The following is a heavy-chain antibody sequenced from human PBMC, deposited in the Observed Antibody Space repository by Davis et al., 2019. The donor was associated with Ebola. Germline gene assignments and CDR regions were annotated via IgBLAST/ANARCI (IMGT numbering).Heavy chain of an antibody. CDR3: AREYGGNFDY. Sequence: SETLSLTCTVSGGSISSGGYYWSWIRQHPGKGLEWIGYIYYSGSTYYNPSLKSRVTISVDTSKNQFSLKLSSVTAADTAVYYCAREYGGNFDYWGQGTLVTVSS. V-gene: IGHV4-31*03. D-gene: IGHD4-23*01. J-gene: IGHJ4*02. CDR1: GGSISSGGYY. CDR2: IYYSGST.